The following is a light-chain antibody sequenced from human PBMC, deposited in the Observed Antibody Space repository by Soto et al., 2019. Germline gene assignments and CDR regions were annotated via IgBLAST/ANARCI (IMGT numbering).Light chain of an antibody. CDR3: HQRSNWPLT. CDR2: DAS. J-gene: IGKJ4*01. CDR1: QSVSRY. V-gene: IGKV3-11*01. Sequence: ELVLTQSPATLSLSPGDSANLACRASQSVSRYLAWYQQRPGQALRLLIYDASKRATGIPARFSGSGSGTDFTLTISSLEPEDFAVYFCHQRSNWPLTFGGGTKLEIK.